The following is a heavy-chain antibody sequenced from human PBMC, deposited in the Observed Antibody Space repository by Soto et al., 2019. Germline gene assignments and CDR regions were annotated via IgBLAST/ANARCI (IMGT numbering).Heavy chain of an antibody. CDR1: GGSISYEYYH. CDR2: VHYSGSI. D-gene: IGHD3-16*01. Sequence: QVQLQQSGPGLVKPSQTLSLTCTVSGGSISYEYYHWTWIRKSPGKGLEWIGYVHYSGSIMYNPSFKGRVAIAEDTSKCHSSQHRSAVTAADTAVYFCVREDDGGDSEYYGLDGWVQGTTVTVSS. CDR3: VREDDGGDSEYYGLDG. V-gene: IGHV4-30-4*08. J-gene: IGHJ6*02.